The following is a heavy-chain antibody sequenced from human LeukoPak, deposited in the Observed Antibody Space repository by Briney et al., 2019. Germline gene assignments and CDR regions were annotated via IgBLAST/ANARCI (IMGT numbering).Heavy chain of an antibody. CDR3: ARGSTTWDYYYGMDV. J-gene: IGHJ6*02. CDR2: ISSSSTYI. V-gene: IGHV3-21*01. Sequence: PGGSLRLSCAASGFSFSNCSMNWVRQAPGKGLEWVSSISSSSTYIYYADSLEGRFTISRDNVRDSLYLQMNSLRAEDTAVYYCARGSTTWDYYYGMDVWGQGTTVTVPS. D-gene: IGHD2-2*01. CDR1: GFSFSNCS.